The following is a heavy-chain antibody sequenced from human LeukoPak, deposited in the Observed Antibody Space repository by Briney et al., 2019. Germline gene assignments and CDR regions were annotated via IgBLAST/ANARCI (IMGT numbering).Heavy chain of an antibody. Sequence: ASVKVSCKASGYIFTSYGINWVRQAPGQGLEWMGWISPYNVRTNSVQKFQGRVTMITDTSTRTAYMELRSLRSDDTAVYYCARDRRVGAKRIYYHHGMDVWGQGTTVTAS. V-gene: IGHV1-18*01. CDR3: ARDRRVGAKRIYYHHGMDV. D-gene: IGHD1-26*01. CDR1: GYIFTSYG. J-gene: IGHJ6*02. CDR2: ISPYNVRT.